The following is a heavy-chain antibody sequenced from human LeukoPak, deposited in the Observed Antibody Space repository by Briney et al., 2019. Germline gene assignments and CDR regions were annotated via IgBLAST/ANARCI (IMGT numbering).Heavy chain of an antibody. D-gene: IGHD3-22*01. V-gene: IGHV3-23*01. CDR3: GGRYYYDSSTYYPLNY. CDR2: IGASGDNT. Sequence: GGSLRLSCAASRYTFSSYFMSWVRQAPGKRLWCVSVIGASGDNTYYADSGKCGFTISRDNSKNTLYRQMNSLRAEDTAVYYCGGRYYYDSSTYYPLNYWGQGTLVTVSS. CDR1: RYTFSSYF. J-gene: IGHJ4*02.